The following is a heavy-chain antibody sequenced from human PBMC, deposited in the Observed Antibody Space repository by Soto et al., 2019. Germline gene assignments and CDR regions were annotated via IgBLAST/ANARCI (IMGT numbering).Heavy chain of an antibody. D-gene: IGHD4-17*01. J-gene: IGHJ4*02. CDR1: GVTVGNNY. Sequence: EVRLVESGGGLVQPGRSXRLSCAASGVTVGNNYMRWVRQAPGKGLEWVSVTYSGGDTRYADSVKGRFTMSRDSTKNTVYLQMDSLRADDTAVYFCARNVPVTALGYWGQGSLVTVSS. CDR2: TYSGGDT. V-gene: IGHV3-66*01. CDR3: ARNVPVTALGY.